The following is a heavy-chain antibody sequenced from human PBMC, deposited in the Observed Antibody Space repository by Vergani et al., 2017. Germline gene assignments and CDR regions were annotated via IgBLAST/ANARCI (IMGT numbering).Heavy chain of an antibody. CDR3: ASTGLIRFLEYLYMGY. D-gene: IGHD3-3*01. Sequence: EVQLVQSGAEVKKPGESLKISCKGSGFSFSTYWIGWVRQMPGKGLEWIGSIYYSGSTYYNPSLESRVTMSVDTSKSQFSLKLSSVTAADTAVYYCASTGLIRFLEYLYMGYWGQGTLVTVSS. V-gene: IGHV5-51*01. J-gene: IGHJ4*02. CDR1: GFSFSTYW. CDR2: IYYSGST.